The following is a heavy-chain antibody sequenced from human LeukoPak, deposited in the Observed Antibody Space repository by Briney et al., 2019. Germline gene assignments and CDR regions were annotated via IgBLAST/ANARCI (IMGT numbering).Heavy chain of an antibody. J-gene: IGHJ4*02. CDR3: ATVYYFDY. V-gene: IGHV3-23*01. CDR2: ISGSGGSI. CDR1: GFTFSSYA. Sequence: GGSLRLSSAASGFTFSSYAMSSVRQAPGKGLEWVSAISGSGGSIFYADSGKGRFTISRDISKTTLYLQMSSLRAEDTAVYYCATVYYFDYWGQGTLVTVST.